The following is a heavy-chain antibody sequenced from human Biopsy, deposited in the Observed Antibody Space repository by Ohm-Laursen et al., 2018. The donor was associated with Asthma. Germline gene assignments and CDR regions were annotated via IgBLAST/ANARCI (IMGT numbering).Heavy chain of an antibody. V-gene: IGHV3-30-3*01. CDR1: GFTFSDYD. CDR2: ISYDGTNK. J-gene: IGHJ3*02. D-gene: IGHD4-23*01. Sequence: SLRLSCTASGFTFSDYDMHWVRQAPGKGLEWVAVISYDGTNKDYADSVKGRFTFSRDNSQNTLYLQMNSLRVEDTAIYYCARTHERWTSIQDDALDIWGQGTMVIVSS. CDR3: ARTHERWTSIQDDALDI.